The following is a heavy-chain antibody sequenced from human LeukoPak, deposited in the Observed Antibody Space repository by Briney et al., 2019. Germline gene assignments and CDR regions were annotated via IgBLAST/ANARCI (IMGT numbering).Heavy chain of an antibody. J-gene: IGHJ4*02. CDR1: GYTFTGYY. CDR3: ARPFSCSSTSCHGHYFDY. V-gene: IGHV1-2*02. Sequence: ASVKVSCKASGYTFTGYYVHWVRQAPGQGLEWMGWINPNSGGTNYAQKFQGRVTMTRDTSISTAYMELSRLRSDDTAVYYCARPFSCSSTSCHGHYFDYWGQGTLVTVSS. D-gene: IGHD2-2*01. CDR2: INPNSGGT.